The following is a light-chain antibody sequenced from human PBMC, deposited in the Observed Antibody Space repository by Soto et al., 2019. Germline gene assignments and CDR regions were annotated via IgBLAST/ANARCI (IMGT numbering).Light chain of an antibody. Sequence: VLHQPASVSGSPGQSITISCTGTSSDVGGYNYVSWYQQHPGKAPKLMIYDVSNRPSGVSNRFSGSKSGNTASLTISGLQAEDEADYYCSSYTSSSTLYVFGTGTKLTVL. CDR3: SSYTSSSTLYV. CDR2: DVS. J-gene: IGLJ1*01. CDR1: SSDVGGYNY. V-gene: IGLV2-14*01.